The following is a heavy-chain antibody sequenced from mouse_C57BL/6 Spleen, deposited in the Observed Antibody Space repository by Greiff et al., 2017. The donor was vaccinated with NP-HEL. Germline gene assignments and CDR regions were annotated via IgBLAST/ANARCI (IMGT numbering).Heavy chain of an antibody. CDR2: ISYDGSN. D-gene: IGHD2-4*01. Sequence: EVKLQESGPGLVKPSQSLSLTCSVTGYSITSGYYWNWIRQFPGNKLEWMGYISYDGSNNYNPSLKNRISITRDTSKNQFFLKLNSVTTEDTATYYCAREGYDYDYAMDYWGQGTSVTVSS. J-gene: IGHJ4*01. CDR1: GYSITSGYY. V-gene: IGHV3-6*01. CDR3: AREGYDYDYAMDY.